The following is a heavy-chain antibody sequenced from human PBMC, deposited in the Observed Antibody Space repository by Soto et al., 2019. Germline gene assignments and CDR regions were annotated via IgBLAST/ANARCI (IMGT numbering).Heavy chain of an antibody. CDR3: ARALIPYCSRNSCRYFDY. V-gene: IGHV3-30-3*01. Sequence: GGSLRLSCAASGFTFSSYTMHWVRQAPGKGLEWVAVVTSDGNIRLYADSVKGRFSISRDTSKDTLYLQMSSLRPEDTAVYYCARALIPYCSRNSCRYFDYWGQGTLVTVSS. CDR1: GFTFSSYT. J-gene: IGHJ4*02. CDR2: VTSDGNIR. D-gene: IGHD2-8*01.